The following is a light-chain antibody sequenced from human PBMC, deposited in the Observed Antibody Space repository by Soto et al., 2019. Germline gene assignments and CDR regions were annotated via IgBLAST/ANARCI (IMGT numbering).Light chain of an antibody. Sequence: NFMLTQPHSVSESPGKTVTISCTRSRGRIASNYVQWYQQRPGSAPTTVIYADNQRPSGVPDRFSGSIDSSSNSASLTIAGLKTEDEADYYCQSYDSSNLWVFGGGTKLTVL. CDR3: QSYDSSNLWV. CDR1: RGRIASNY. V-gene: IGLV6-57*03. CDR2: ADN. J-gene: IGLJ3*02.